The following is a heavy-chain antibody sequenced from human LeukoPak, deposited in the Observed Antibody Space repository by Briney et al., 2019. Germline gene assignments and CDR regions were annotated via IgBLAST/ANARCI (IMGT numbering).Heavy chain of an antibody. Sequence: PGGSLRLSCAASGFTFSSYWMNWVRQAPGKGLEWVSYISSSGSTIYYADSVKGRFTISRDNAKNSLYLQMNSLRAEDTAVYYCARVGLRPSRITMIVVVSIDYWGQGTLVTVSS. CDR3: ARVGLRPSRITMIVVVSIDY. J-gene: IGHJ4*02. D-gene: IGHD3-22*01. CDR1: GFTFSSYW. V-gene: IGHV3-48*04. CDR2: ISSSGSTI.